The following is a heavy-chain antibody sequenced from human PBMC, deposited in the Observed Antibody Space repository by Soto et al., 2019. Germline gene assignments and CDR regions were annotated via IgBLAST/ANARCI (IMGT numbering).Heavy chain of an antibody. CDR3: AKNWDWGSLVH. CDR2: INHSGST. D-gene: IGHD7-27*01. V-gene: IGHV4-34*01. J-gene: IGHJ4*02. Sequence: SETLSLTCAVYGGSLSDYYWSWIRQPPGKGLEWIGEINHSGSTNYNPSLKSRVTISVDTPKNQFSLKLSSVTAADTAVYYCAKNWDWGSLVHWGQGTLVTVSS. CDR1: GGSLSDYY.